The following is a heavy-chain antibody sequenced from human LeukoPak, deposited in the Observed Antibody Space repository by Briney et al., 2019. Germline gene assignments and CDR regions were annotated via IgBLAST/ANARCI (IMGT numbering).Heavy chain of an antibody. V-gene: IGHV4-34*01. CDR2: INHSGST. CDR1: GGSLSGYY. CDR3: ARGLTGITAAAVFDP. J-gene: IGHJ5*02. D-gene: IGHD6-13*01. Sequence: SETLSLTCAVYGGSLSGYYWSWIRQPPGKGLEWIGEINHSGSTNYNPSLKSRVTISVDTSKNQFSLKLSSVTAADTAVYYSARGLTGITAAAVFDPWGQGTLVTVSS.